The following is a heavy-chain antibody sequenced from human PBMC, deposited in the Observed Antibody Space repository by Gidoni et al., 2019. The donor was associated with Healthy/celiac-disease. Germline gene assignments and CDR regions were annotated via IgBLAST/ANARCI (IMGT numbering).Heavy chain of an antibody. CDR1: GYTFTSYY. CDR2: INPSCGST. CDR3: ARDLGLAARGGFDY. Sequence: QVQLVQSGAEVKKPGASVKASCKASGYTFTSYYMHWVRQAPGQGLEWMGIINPSCGSTSYAQKFQGRVTMTRDTSTITVYMELSSLSSEDTAVYYCARDLGLAARGGFDYWGQGTLVTVSS. J-gene: IGHJ4*02. D-gene: IGHD6-13*01. V-gene: IGHV1-46*01.